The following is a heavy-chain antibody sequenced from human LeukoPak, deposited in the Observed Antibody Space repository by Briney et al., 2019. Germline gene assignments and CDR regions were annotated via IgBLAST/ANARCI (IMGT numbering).Heavy chain of an antibody. Sequence: QPGGSLRLSCAASGFIFSSYWLSWVRQAPGKGLEWVANIKQDGSEKYYVDSVKGRFTISRDNAKNSLYLLMTSLRAEDTAVYYCARYGYSHGYFDNWGQGTLVTVSS. CDR3: ARYGYSHGYFDN. CDR2: IKQDGSEK. J-gene: IGHJ4*02. D-gene: IGHD5-18*01. CDR1: GFIFSSYW. V-gene: IGHV3-7*01.